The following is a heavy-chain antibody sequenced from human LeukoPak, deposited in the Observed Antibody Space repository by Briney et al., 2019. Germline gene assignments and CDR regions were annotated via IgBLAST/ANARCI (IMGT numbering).Heavy chain of an antibody. CDR2: INPSGGST. D-gene: IGHD5-18*01. J-gene: IGHJ5*02. CDR1: GYTFTSYY. V-gene: IGHV1-46*01. CDR3: ARDGGEDTAMVP. Sequence: GASVKVSCKASGYTFTSYYMHWVRQAPGQGLEWMGIINPSGGSTSYAQKFQGRVTMTRDTSTSTVYMELSNLRSEDTAVYYCARDGGEDTAMVPWGQGTLVTVSS.